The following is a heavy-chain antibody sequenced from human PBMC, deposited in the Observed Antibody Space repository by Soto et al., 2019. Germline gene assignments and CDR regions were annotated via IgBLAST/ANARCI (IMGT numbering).Heavy chain of an antibody. CDR2: ISGSAGST. D-gene: IGHD6-19*01. J-gene: IGHJ4*02. Sequence: EVQLLESGGGLVQPGGSLRLSCAASGFTFSSYAMSWVRQAPGKGLEWVSAISGSAGSTYYADSVKGRFTISRDNSKNTLYLQMNSLRAEDTAVYYCAKDFLIVVAGTDLDYGGQGTLVTVSS. V-gene: IGHV3-23*01. CDR1: GFTFSSYA. CDR3: AKDFLIVVAGTDLDY.